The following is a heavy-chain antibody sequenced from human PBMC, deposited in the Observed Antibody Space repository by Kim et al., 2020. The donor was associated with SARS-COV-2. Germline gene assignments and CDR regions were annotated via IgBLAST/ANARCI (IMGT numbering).Heavy chain of an antibody. V-gene: IGHV4-38-2*02. CDR1: GYSISSGYY. Sequence: SETLSLTCTVSGYSISSGYYWGWIRQPPGKGLEWIGSIYHSGSTYYNPSLKSRVTISVDTSKNQFSLKLSSVTAADTAVYYCARSRGNWNYEWFDPWGQG. D-gene: IGHD1-7*01. CDR3: ARSRGNWNYEWFDP. J-gene: IGHJ5*02. CDR2: IYHSGST.